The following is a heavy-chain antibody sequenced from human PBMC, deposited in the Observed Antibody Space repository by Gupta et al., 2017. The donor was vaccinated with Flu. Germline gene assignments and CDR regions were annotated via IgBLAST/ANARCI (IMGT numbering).Heavy chain of an antibody. CDR1: AFPFSDSG. J-gene: IGHJ4*02. V-gene: IGHV3-7*01. Sequence: EVQLVESGGGLVQPGGSLRLSCAASAFPFSDSGMNWVRQAPGKGLEWVANINQDGSTKNYVDSLKGRFTVSRDNAKNSLYLQMDSLRAEDTAVYFCARNRGWEQFDYWGQGTLVTVSS. CDR3: ARNRGWEQFDY. D-gene: IGHD3-10*01. CDR2: INQDGSTK.